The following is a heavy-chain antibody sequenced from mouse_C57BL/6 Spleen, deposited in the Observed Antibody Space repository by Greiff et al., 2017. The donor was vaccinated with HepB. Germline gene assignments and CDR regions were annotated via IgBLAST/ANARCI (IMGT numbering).Heavy chain of an antibody. D-gene: IGHD1-1*01. CDR1: GYTFTTYP. CDR3: AISYYYGSSSFAY. CDR2: FHPYNDDT. V-gene: IGHV1-47*01. Sequence: QVQLKESGAELVKPGASVKMSCKASGYTFTTYPIEWMKQNHGKSLEWIGNFHPYNDDTKYNEKFKGKATLTVEKSSSTVYLELSRLTSDASAVYYCAISYYYGSSSFAYWGQGTLVTVSA. J-gene: IGHJ3*01.